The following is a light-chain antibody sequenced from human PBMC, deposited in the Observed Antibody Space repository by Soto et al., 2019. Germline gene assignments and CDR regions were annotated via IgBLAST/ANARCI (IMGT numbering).Light chain of an antibody. Sequence: EIVMTQSPATLSVSPGERATLSCRASQSVSGNLAWYQQKPGQAPRLLIYGASTRATGLPARFSGSVSGTEFTLTLRSLQSEDFALRYCQQYDHWPFTFGPRTTVDIK. CDR1: QSVSGN. J-gene: IGKJ3*01. CDR2: GAS. V-gene: IGKV3-15*01. CDR3: QQYDHWPFT.